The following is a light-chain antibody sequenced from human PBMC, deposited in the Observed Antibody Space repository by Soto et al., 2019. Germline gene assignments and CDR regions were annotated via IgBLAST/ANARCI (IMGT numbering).Light chain of an antibody. CDR3: QQFNNYPIT. CDR1: QSISSY. CDR2: GAS. V-gene: IGKV3-15*01. Sequence: MTQSPSSLSASVGDRFTITCRASQSISSYLNWYQQKPGQAPRLLIYGASTRATGIPARFSGSGSGTEFTLTISSLQSEDFATYYCQQFNNYPITFGQGTRLEIK. J-gene: IGKJ5*01.